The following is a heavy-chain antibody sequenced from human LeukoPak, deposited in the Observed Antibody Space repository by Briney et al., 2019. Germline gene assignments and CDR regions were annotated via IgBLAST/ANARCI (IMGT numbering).Heavy chain of an antibody. CDR3: ARVAKSGPSYFFDY. CDR2: INTAGDT. D-gene: IGHD3-3*01. V-gene: IGHV3-13*01. Sequence: GGSLRLSCVTSGLTLSSYDMHWVRQVPGKGLEWVSAINTAGDTYYSGSVKGRFTISRENAKNSFYLQMNSLRAGDTAVYYCARVAKSGPSYFFDYWGQGTLVTVSS. J-gene: IGHJ4*02. CDR1: GLTLSSYD.